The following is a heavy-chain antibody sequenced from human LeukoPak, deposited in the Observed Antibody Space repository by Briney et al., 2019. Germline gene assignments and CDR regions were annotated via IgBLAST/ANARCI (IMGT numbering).Heavy chain of an antibody. J-gene: IGHJ6*02. V-gene: IGHV3-7*01. CDR3: ARAGSSGWRLYYYYYYGMDV. CDR2: IKQDGSEK. D-gene: IGHD6-19*01. Sequence: GGSLRLSCAASGFTFSSYWMSWVRQAPGKGPEWVANIKQDGSEKYYVDSVKGRFTISRDNAKNSLYLQMNSLRAEDTAVYYCARAGSSGWRLYYYYYYGMDVWGQGTTVTVSS. CDR1: GFTFSSYW.